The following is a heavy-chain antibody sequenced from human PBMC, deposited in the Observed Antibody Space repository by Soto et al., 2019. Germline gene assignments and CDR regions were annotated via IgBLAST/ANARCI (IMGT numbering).Heavy chain of an antibody. CDR1: GYSFTSFW. D-gene: IGHD6-13*01. J-gene: IGHJ4*02. V-gene: IGHV5-51*01. CDR3: ARHFLRKQPHDF. Sequence: GESLKISCKGSGYSFTSFWIGWVRQMPGKGLEWMGIIYPGNSDTRYSPSFQGQVTISADTSISTAYLQWSSMKASDTAMYYCARHFLRKQPHDFWGQGTLVTVSS. CDR2: IYPGNSDT.